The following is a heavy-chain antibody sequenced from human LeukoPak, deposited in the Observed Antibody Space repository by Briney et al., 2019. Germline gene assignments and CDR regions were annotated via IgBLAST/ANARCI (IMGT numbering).Heavy chain of an antibody. Sequence: PSETLSLTCTVSGGSISSCYWSWIRQPPGKGLEWIGEINHSGSTNYNPSLKSRVTISVDTSKNQFSLKLSSVTAADTAVYYCARRGYSSGWRPKKYWYFDLWGRGTLVTVSS. CDR1: GGSISSCY. CDR3: ARRGYSSGWRPKKYWYFDL. D-gene: IGHD6-19*01. V-gene: IGHV4-34*01. J-gene: IGHJ2*01. CDR2: INHSGST.